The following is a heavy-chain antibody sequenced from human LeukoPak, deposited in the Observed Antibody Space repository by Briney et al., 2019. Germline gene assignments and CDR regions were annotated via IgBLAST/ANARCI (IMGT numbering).Heavy chain of an antibody. CDR2: ISASGGET. CDR1: GLTFSSYS. CDR3: AKDAAGPEY. Sequence: PGGSLRLSCVVSGLTFSSYSMTWVRQAPGNGLEWVSGISASGGETGYPDSGKGRFTISRDNSKNTLFLQMNSLRVEDTAIYYCAKDAAGPEYWGQGTLVPVSS. D-gene: IGHD6-13*01. J-gene: IGHJ4*02. V-gene: IGHV3-23*01.